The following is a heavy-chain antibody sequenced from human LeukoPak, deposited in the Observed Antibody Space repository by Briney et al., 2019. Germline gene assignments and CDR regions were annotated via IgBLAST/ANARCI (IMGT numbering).Heavy chain of an antibody. D-gene: IGHD3-3*01. J-gene: IGHJ4*02. CDR1: GYTFTGYY. CDR2: INPNSGGT. Sequence: ASVKVSCKASGYTFTGYYMHWVRQAPGQGLEWMGWINPNSGGTNYAQKFQGRVTMTRDTSISTAYMELSRLRSDDTAVHYCAREQGLRFLEWSNSNFDYWGQGTLVTVSS. V-gene: IGHV1-2*02. CDR3: AREQGLRFLEWSNSNFDY.